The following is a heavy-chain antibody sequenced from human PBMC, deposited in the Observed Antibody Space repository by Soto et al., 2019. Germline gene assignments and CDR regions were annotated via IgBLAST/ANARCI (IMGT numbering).Heavy chain of an antibody. CDR2: INPNSGGT. CDR3: ARDRAGSYYDSSGRYYYYGMDV. CDR1: GYTFTGYY. D-gene: IGHD3-22*01. J-gene: IGHJ6*02. Sequence: QVQLVQSGAEVKKPGASVKVSCKASGYTFTGYYMHWVRQAPGQGLEWMGWINPNSGGTNYAQKFQGWVTMTRDTSISTAYMELSRLRSDDTAVYYCARDRAGSYYDSSGRYYYYGMDVWGQGTTVTVSS. V-gene: IGHV1-2*04.